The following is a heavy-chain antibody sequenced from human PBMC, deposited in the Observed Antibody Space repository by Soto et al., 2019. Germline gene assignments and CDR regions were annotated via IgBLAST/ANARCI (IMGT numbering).Heavy chain of an antibody. V-gene: IGHV4-31*03. Sequence: SETLSLTCTVSGDSISSATHYLNWIRQHPGKGLEWIGYVSSSGNSYYSPSLKSRVFMSVDTSKNLFSLRLSSVTAADTAIYYCGGRLTSIDNYFDSWGQG. D-gene: IGHD2-8*01. CDR2: VSSSGNS. CDR3: GGRLTSIDNYFDS. CDR1: GDSISSATHY. J-gene: IGHJ4*02.